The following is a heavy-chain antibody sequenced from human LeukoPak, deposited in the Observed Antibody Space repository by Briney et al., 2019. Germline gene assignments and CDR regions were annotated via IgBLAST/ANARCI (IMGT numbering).Heavy chain of an antibody. Sequence: ASVTVSFKASGYTFTSYGISWVRQAPGQGLEWMGWISAYNGNTNYAQKLQGRVTMTTDTSTSTAYMELRSLRSDDTAVYYCARAVPTVVTPDKYYFDYWGQGTLVTVSS. CDR3: ARAVPTVVTPDKYYFDY. V-gene: IGHV1-18*01. CDR1: GYTFTSYG. D-gene: IGHD4-23*01. J-gene: IGHJ4*02. CDR2: ISAYNGNT.